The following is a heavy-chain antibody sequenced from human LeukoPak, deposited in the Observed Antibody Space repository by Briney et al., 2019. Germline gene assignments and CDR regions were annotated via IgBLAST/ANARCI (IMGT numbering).Heavy chain of an antibody. Sequence: GGSLRLSCAASGFTFSSYEMNWVRQAPGKGLEWVSYISSSGSTIYYADSVKGRFTISRDNAKNSRYLQMNSLRAEDTAVYYCARVPGKIDYWGQGTLVTVSS. CDR1: GFTFSSYE. V-gene: IGHV3-48*03. J-gene: IGHJ4*02. CDR3: ARVPGKIDY. CDR2: ISSSGSTI.